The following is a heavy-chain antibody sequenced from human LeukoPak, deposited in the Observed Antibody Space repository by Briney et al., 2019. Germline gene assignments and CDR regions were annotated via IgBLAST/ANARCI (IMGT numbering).Heavy chain of an antibody. Sequence: RGSPRLSCVASGFTFSSYSMNWVRQAPGKGLEWVSSISSSSSYIYYADSVKGRFTISRDNAKNSLYLQMNSLRAEDTAVYYCARDPFTYYDYVWGSHRYHDYWGQGNLDTVSS. V-gene: IGHV3-21*01. D-gene: IGHD3-16*02. CDR1: GFTFSSYS. CDR3: ARDPFTYYDYVWGSHRYHDY. J-gene: IGHJ4*02. CDR2: ISSSSSYI.